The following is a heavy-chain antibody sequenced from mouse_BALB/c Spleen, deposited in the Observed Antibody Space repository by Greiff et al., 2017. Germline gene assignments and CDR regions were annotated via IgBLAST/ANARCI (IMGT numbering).Heavy chain of an antibody. D-gene: IGHD1-1*01. V-gene: IGHV1-14*01. CDR2: INPYNDGT. CDR3: ASEGYGSSGDYFDY. CDR1: GYTFTSYV. Sequence: VQLKQSGPELVKPGASVKMSCKASGYTFTSYVMHWVKQKPGQGLEWIGYINPYNDGTKYNKKFKGKATLTSDKSSSTAYMELSSLTSEDSAVYYCASEGYGSSGDYFDYWGQGTTLTVSS. J-gene: IGHJ2*01.